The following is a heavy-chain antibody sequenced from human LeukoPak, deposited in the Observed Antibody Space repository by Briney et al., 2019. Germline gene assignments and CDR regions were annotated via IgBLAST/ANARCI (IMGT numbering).Heavy chain of an antibody. Sequence: GGSLRLSCAASGFTFSSYWMHWVRQAPGKGLVWVSRINSDGSSTSYADSVKGRFTISRDNAKNTLYLQMNSLRAEDTAVYYSARGGYCSSTSCSHYYYTLDVWGQGTTVTVSS. CDR1: GFTFSSYW. V-gene: IGHV3-74*01. D-gene: IGHD2-2*01. J-gene: IGHJ6*02. CDR2: INSDGSST. CDR3: ARGGYCSSTSCSHYYYTLDV.